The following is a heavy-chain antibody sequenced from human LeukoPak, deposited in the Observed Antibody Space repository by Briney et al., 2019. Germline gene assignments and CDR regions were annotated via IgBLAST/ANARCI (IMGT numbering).Heavy chain of an antibody. V-gene: IGHV4-34*01. CDR3: ARFQLVLYYGMDV. Sequence: SETLSLTCAVYGGSFSGYYWSWIRQPPGKGLEWIGEINHSGSTNYNPSLKSRVTISVDTSKNQFSLKLSSVTAADTAVYYCARFQLVLYYGMDVWGQGTTVTVSS. CDR1: GGSFSGYY. CDR2: INHSGST. D-gene: IGHD6-13*01. J-gene: IGHJ6*02.